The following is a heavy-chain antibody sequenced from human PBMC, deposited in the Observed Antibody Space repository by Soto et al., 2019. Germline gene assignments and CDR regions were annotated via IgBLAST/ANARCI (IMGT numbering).Heavy chain of an antibody. V-gene: IGHV4-59*01. CDR1: GGSISSYY. D-gene: IGHD3-10*02. Sequence: SETLSLTCTVSGGSISSYYWSWIRQPPGKGLEWIGYIYYSGSTNYNPSLKSRVTISVDTSKNQFSLKLSSVTAADSAVYYCAKETVFTAVEDKWGQGTLVTVSS. J-gene: IGHJ4*02. CDR3: AKETVFTAVEDK. CDR2: IYYSGST.